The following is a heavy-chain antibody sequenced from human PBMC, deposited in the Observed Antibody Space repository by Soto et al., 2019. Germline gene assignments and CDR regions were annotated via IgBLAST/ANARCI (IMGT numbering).Heavy chain of an antibody. CDR2: IGGSDGRT. Sequence: SLILSCAASGFTFPNYAMNWVRQAPGKGLEWVSAIGGSDGRTNYADSVQGRFTISRDNSMDTLYLQMNSLRAEDTAVYYCAKDGLRFLEWTPPDDYYGMDVCGQGTTVTVSS. J-gene: IGHJ6*02. V-gene: IGHV3-23*01. D-gene: IGHD3-3*01. CDR3: AKDGLRFLEWTPPDDYYGMDV. CDR1: GFTFPNYA.